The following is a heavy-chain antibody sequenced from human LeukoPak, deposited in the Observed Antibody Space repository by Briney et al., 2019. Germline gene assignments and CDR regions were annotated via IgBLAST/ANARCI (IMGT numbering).Heavy chain of an antibody. CDR2: ISWNSGSI. CDR3: AKDESAMVRGVQDY. Sequence: GRSLRLSCAASGFTFDDYAMHWVRQAPGKGLEWVSGISWNSGSIGYADSVKGRFTISRDNAKNSLYLQMNSLRAEDTALYYCAKDESAMVRGVQDYWGQGTLVTVSS. D-gene: IGHD3-10*01. J-gene: IGHJ4*02. CDR1: GFTFDDYA. V-gene: IGHV3-9*01.